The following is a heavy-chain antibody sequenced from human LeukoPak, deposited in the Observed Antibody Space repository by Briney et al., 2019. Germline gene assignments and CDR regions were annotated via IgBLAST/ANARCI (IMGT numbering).Heavy chain of an antibody. D-gene: IGHD3-22*01. CDR1: GGSISSYY. J-gene: IGHJ4*02. CDR3: AGNLADYYDSSGALDY. V-gene: IGHV4-4*07. Sequence: SETLSLTRTVSGGSISSYYWSWIRQPAGKGLEWIGRIYTSGSTNYNPSLKSRVTMSVDTSKNQFSLKLSSVTAADTAVYYCAGNLADYYDSSGALDYWGQGTLVTVSS. CDR2: IYTSGST.